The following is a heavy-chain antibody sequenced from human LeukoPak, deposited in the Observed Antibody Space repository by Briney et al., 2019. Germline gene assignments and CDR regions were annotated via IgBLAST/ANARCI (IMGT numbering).Heavy chain of an antibody. CDR1: GGTFTSYA. D-gene: IGHD3-3*01. CDR2: IIPILGTA. J-gene: IGHJ5*02. CDR3: AREAMPVEWLLYAPGDCGWFDT. Sequence: SVKVSCKASGGTFTSYAISWVRQAPGPGLEWMGGIIPILGTANYAQKFQGRVTNTTDESTSTAYRELSSLRCEDTAVYYCAREAMPVEWLLYAPGDCGWFDTWGQGTLVTVSS. V-gene: IGHV1-69*05.